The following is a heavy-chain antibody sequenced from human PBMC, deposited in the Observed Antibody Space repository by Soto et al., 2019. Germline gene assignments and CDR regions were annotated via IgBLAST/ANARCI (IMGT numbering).Heavy chain of an antibody. J-gene: IGHJ4*02. V-gene: IGHV1-3*01. CDR3: ERVSGATGYFDY. CDR2: INAGNGNT. CDR1: GYTFTSYA. D-gene: IGHD3-3*01. Sequence: QVQLVQSGAEAKKPGASVKVSCKASGYTFTSYAMHWVRQAPGQRLEWMGWINAGNGNTKYSQKFQGRVTITRHTSARTAYTELSSLRSEDTAVYCCERVSGATGYFDYWGQGTLVTVCS.